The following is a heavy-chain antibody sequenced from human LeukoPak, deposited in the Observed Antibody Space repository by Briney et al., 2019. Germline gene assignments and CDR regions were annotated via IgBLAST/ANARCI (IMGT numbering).Heavy chain of an antibody. V-gene: IGHV1-69*13. Sequence: ASVKVSCKASGGTFSSYAISWVRQAPGQGLEWMGGIIPIFGTANYAQKFQGRVTITADESTSTAYMELSSLRSEDTAVYYCARDGENYCSSTSCGRFDPWGQGTLVTVSS. CDR1: GGTFSSYA. CDR3: ARDGENYCSSTSCGRFDP. D-gene: IGHD2-2*01. CDR2: IIPIFGTA. J-gene: IGHJ5*02.